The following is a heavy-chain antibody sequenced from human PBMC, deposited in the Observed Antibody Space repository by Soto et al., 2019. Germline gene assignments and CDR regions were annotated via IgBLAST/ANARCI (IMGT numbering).Heavy chain of an antibody. CDR1: GFTFSSYA. V-gene: IGHV3-23*01. Sequence: GGSLRLSCAASGFTFSSYAMSWVRQPPGKGLEWVSAISGSGGSTYYADSLKGRFTISRDNSKNTLYLQMNSLRAEDTALYYCAKGGRYSYGSGTLSPYYYYYMDVWGKGTTVTVSS. J-gene: IGHJ6*03. CDR3: AKGGRYSYGSGTLSPYYYYYMDV. D-gene: IGHD3-10*01. CDR2: ISGSGGST.